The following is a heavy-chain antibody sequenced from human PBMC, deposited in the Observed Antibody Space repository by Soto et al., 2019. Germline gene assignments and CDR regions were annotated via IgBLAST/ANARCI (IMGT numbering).Heavy chain of an antibody. CDR1: GGSFSGYY. CDR3: ARGGFVAVAGNDAFDI. D-gene: IGHD6-19*01. CDR2: INHSGST. V-gene: IGHV4-34*01. J-gene: IGHJ3*02. Sequence: PSETLSLTCAVYGGSFSGYYWSWIRQPPGKGLEWIGEINHSGSTNYNPPLKSRVTISVDTSKNQFSLKLSSVTAADTAVYYCARGGFVAVAGNDAFDIWGQGTMVTVSS.